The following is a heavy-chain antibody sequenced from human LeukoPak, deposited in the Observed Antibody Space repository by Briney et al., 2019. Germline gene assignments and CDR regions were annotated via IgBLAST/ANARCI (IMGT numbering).Heavy chain of an antibody. CDR2: INSDGSST. D-gene: IGHD6-19*01. J-gene: IGHJ6*04. Sequence: GGSLRLSCGASGFTFSSYWMHWVRQAPGKGLVWVSRINSDGSSTSYADSVKGRFTISRDNAKNTLYLQMNSLRAEDTAVYYCARDSESSGWYKYYYYYYGMDVWGKGTTVTVSS. CDR1: GFTFSSYW. CDR3: ARDSESSGWYKYYYYYYGMDV. V-gene: IGHV3-74*01.